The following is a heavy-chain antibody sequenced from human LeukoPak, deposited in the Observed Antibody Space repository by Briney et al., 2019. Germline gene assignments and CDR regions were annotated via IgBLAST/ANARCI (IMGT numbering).Heavy chain of an antibody. CDR1: GFTFSSHA. D-gene: IGHD2-15*01. CDR2: ISGSGGST. CDR3: AKDIVVVVAATKKIDY. Sequence: GGSLRLSCAASGFTFSSHAVSWVRQAPGKGLEWVSAISGSGGSTYYADSVKGRFTISRDNSKNTPYLQMNSLRAEDTAVYYCAKDIVVVVAATKKIDYWGQGTLVTVSS. J-gene: IGHJ4*02. V-gene: IGHV3-23*01.